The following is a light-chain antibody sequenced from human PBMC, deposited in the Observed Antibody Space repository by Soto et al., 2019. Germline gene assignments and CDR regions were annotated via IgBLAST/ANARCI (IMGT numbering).Light chain of an antibody. Sequence: DIVMTQSPDSLAVSLGERATINCKSSQSVLYSSNNKNYLAWYQQRPGQPPKLLIYWASTRESGVPDRFSGSGSGTDFTXTXTSXQXXDVAVYYCQQYESTPPTFGQGTKLEIK. CDR1: QSVLYSSNNKNY. CDR2: WAS. V-gene: IGKV4-1*01. CDR3: QQYESTPPT. J-gene: IGKJ2*01.